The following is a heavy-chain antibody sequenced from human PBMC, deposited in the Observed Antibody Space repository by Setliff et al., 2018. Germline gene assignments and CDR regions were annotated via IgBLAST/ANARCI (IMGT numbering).Heavy chain of an antibody. V-gene: IGHV2-5*02. CDR2: IYWDDDK. CDR1: GFSLTTTRVA. CDR3: AHRRVGNYDSSGNYHSCFDY. Sequence: SGPTLVNPTQTLTLTCTFSGFSLTTTRVAVGWIRQPPGKALEWLALIYWDDDKRYTYSPSLKTRLTVSRDTYRNQVVLTMANMDPVDTATYYCAHRRVGNYDSSGNYHSCFDYWGQGILVTVSS. J-gene: IGHJ4*02. D-gene: IGHD3-22*01.